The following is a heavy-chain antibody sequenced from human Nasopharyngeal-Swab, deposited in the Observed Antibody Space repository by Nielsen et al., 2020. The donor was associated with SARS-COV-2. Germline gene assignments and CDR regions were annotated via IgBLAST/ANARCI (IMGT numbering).Heavy chain of an antibody. D-gene: IGHD3-10*01. J-gene: IGHJ6*03. Sequence: WIRQPPGKGLEWIGYIYYSGSTYYNPSLKSRVTISVDTSKNQFSLKLSSVTAADTAVYYCARNWRSGSMDVWGKGITVTVSS. CDR3: ARNWRSGSMDV. CDR2: IYYSGST. V-gene: IGHV4-31*02.